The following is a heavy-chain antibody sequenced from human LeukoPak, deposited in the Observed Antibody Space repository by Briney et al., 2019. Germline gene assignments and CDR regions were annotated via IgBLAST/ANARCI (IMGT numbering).Heavy chain of an antibody. J-gene: IGHJ3*02. CDR3: ARERQDTVIHSGAFDI. CDR2: IASDGSHT. CDR1: GFTFSNCF. V-gene: IGHV3-30*04. D-gene: IGHD2-21*02. Sequence: GGSLRLSCAASGFTFSNCFMHWVRQAPGKGLXXXXXIASDGSHTFYVESVKGRFTISRDNSKNTLYLQMNSLRAEDTAVYFCARERQDTVIHSGAFDIWGQGTMVTVSS.